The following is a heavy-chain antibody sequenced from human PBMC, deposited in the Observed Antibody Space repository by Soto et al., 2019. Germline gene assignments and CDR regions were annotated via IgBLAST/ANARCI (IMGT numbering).Heavy chain of an antibody. D-gene: IGHD3-16*01. J-gene: IGHJ6*02. V-gene: IGHV3-48*03. Sequence: GGSLRLSCAAFGFTFSSSEMNWVRQAPGKGLEWASYISSSGSPRYYADSVKGRFTISRDNTQNSLYLQMNSLRAEDTAVYYCARSGGRGVIGYYYYGMDVWGQGTTVTVSS. CDR1: GFTFSSSE. CDR3: ARSGGRGVIGYYYYGMDV. CDR2: ISSSGSPR.